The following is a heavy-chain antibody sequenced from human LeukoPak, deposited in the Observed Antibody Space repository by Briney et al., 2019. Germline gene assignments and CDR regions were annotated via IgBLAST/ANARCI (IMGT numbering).Heavy chain of an antibody. Sequence: ASVKVSCKSSGYTVTGYYMRWVRQAPGPGLEWMGWINPNSGGTNYAQKFQGRVTMTRDTSISTAYMELSRLRSDDTAVYYCARAYITMVRGVKNWFDPWGQGTLVTVSS. V-gene: IGHV1-2*02. J-gene: IGHJ5*02. CDR1: GYTVTGYY. D-gene: IGHD3-10*01. CDR3: ARAYITMVRGVKNWFDP. CDR2: INPNSGGT.